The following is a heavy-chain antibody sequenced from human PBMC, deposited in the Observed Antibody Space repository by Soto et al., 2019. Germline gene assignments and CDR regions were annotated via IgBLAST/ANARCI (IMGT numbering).Heavy chain of an antibody. V-gene: IGHV3-11*06. CDR1: GFTFSDYY. J-gene: IGHJ2*01. Sequence: QMQLVESGGDLVKPGGSLRLSCEASGFTFSDYYMSWIRQVPGQGLEWLSFISSSGSYIKYSDSMRGRLTVSRDNGKNSLYIQMHSLRVEDTAVYYCARLRVGVNWYFDLWGRGTMVPVSS. CDR2: ISSSGSYI. CDR3: ARLRVGVNWYFDL. D-gene: IGHD2-21*01.